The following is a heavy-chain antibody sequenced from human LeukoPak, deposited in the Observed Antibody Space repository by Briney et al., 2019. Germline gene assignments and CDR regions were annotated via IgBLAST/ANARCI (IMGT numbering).Heavy chain of an antibody. D-gene: IGHD6-13*01. CDR1: GFTFSSYW. CDR3: VREQQLVPDTFDP. Sequence: GGSLRLSCAASGFTFSSYWMHWVRQAPGKGLVWVSRINSDGSSTSYADSVKGRFTISRDNAKNTLYLQMNSLRAEDTAVYYCVREQQLVPDTFDPWGQGTLVTVSS. J-gene: IGHJ5*02. CDR2: INSDGSST. V-gene: IGHV3-74*01.